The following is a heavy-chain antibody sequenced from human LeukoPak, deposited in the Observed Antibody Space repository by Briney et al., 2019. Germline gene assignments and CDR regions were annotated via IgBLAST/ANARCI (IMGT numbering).Heavy chain of an antibody. CDR3: ARHSDFWSDS. J-gene: IGHJ4*02. CDR1: GGSFSGYY. V-gene: IGHV4-34*01. D-gene: IGHD3-3*01. CDR2: INHSGST. Sequence: SETLSLTCAVYGGSFSGYYWSWIRQPPGKGLEWIGEINHSGSTNYNPSLKSRVTISVDTSKNQFSLKLSSVTAADTAVYYCARHSDFWSDSWGQGTLVTVSS.